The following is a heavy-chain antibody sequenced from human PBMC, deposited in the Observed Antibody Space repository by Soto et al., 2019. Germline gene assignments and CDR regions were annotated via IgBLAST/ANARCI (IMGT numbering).Heavy chain of an antibody. CDR1: GFTFSIYW. Sequence: GSLRLSCASSGFTFSIYWMHWVLQAPGKGLVWVSRINSDGTTTSYADSVKGRFTISRDNAKNTLYLQMNSLRTEDAAVYYCARTQKSRAGWFDPWGQGTLVTVSS. D-gene: IGHD6-6*01. J-gene: IGHJ5*02. V-gene: IGHV3-74*01. CDR2: INSDGTTT. CDR3: ARTQKSRAGWFDP.